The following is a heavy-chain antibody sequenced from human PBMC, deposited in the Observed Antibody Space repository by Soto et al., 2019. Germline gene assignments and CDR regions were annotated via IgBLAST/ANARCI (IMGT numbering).Heavy chain of an antibody. CDR1: GYTFTSYG. V-gene: IGHV1-18*04. Sequence: ASVKVSCKASGYTFTSYGISWVRQAPGQGLEWMGRISAYNGNTNYAQKLQGRVTMTTDTSTSTAYMELRSLRSDDTAVYYCARDHPGYCSGGSCYPTTYYFDYWGQGTLVTSPQ. J-gene: IGHJ4*02. CDR2: ISAYNGNT. D-gene: IGHD2-15*01. CDR3: ARDHPGYCSGGSCYPTTYYFDY.